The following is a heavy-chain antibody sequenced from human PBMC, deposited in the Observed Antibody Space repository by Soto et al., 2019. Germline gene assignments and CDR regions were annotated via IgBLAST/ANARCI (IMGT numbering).Heavy chain of an antibody. D-gene: IGHD6-13*01. CDR2: ISYDGSNK. V-gene: IGHV3-30*18. CDR1: GFTFSSYG. CDR3: AKDGIAAAGHYYYYGMDV. Sequence: QVQLVESGGGVVQPGRSLRLSCAASGFTFSSYGMQWVRQAPGKGLEWVAVISYDGSNKYYADSVKGRFTISRDNSKNTLYLQMNSLRAEDTAVYYCAKDGIAAAGHYYYYGMDVWGQGTTVTVSS. J-gene: IGHJ6*02.